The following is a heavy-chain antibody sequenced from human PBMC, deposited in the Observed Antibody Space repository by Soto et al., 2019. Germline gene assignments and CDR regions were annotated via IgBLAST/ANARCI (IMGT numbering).Heavy chain of an antibody. J-gene: IGHJ6*02. Sequence: QLQLRESGSGLVKPSETLSLTCTVSGGSISRGRYAWSWILQSPEKCLEWLGCIYTTGTTYYPPSRQSPVTISVDTSRTQFSLNLTSVPAADTAVYFCARAPPGPSPRWVLWGQGTTVTVSS. CDR3: ARAPPGPSPRWVL. CDR2: IYTTGTT. V-gene: IGHV4-30-2*06. CDR1: GGSISRGRYA. D-gene: IGHD3-10*01.